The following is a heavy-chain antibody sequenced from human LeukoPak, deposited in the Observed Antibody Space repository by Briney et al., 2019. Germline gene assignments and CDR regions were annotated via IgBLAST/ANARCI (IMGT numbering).Heavy chain of an antibody. Sequence: SETLSLTCTVSGGTISGHYWSWIRQPPGKGLEWIGYIYYRGSTSYNPSLKSRVTISVDTSKNQFSLDLSSVTAADTAVYYCARDLISEYSRSHSHFDPWGQGTLVTVSS. J-gene: IGHJ5*02. CDR3: ARDLISEYSRSHSHFDP. CDR1: GGTISGHY. V-gene: IGHV4-59*11. CDR2: IYYRGST. D-gene: IGHD5-12*01.